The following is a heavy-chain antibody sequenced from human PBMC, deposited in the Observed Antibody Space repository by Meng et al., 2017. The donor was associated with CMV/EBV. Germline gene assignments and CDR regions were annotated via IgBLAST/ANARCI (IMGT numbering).Heavy chain of an antibody. Sequence: ASVKVSCKASGYTFTSYDINWVRQATGQGLEWMGWMNPNSGNTGYAQKFQGRVTMTRNTSISTAYMELSSLRSEDTAVYYCVGGGGAAAGTKWFDPWGQGTLVTVS. CDR1: GYTFTSYD. J-gene: IGHJ5*02. V-gene: IGHV1-8*01. CDR2: MNPNSGNT. CDR3: VGGGGAAAGTKWFDP. D-gene: IGHD6-13*01.